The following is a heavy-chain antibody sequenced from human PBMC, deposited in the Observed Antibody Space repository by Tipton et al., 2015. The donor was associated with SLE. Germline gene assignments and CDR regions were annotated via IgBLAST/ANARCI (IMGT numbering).Heavy chain of an antibody. D-gene: IGHD2-2*01. CDR1: GGSFSDFY. Sequence: TLSLTCAVYGGSFSDFYWNWIRQPPGQGLVWIGEITHGSTNYNPSLKSRVTISVDTSKNQFSLKLSSVTAADTAVYYCASHIVVVPAAVDYWGQGTLVTVSS. CDR3: ASHIVVVPAAVDY. V-gene: IGHV4-34*01. J-gene: IGHJ4*02. CDR2: ITHGST.